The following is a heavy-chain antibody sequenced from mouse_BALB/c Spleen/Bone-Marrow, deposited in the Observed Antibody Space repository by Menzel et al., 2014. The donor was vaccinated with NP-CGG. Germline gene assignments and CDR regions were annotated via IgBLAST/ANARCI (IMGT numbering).Heavy chain of an antibody. CDR3: ARGGELRPWFAY. Sequence: EVQLQESGGGLVKPGGSLKLSCAASGFTFSSYAMSWVRQTPEKRLEWVASISSGGNTYYPDSMKGRSTISRDNARNILYLQMSSLRSEDTAMYYCARGGELRPWFAYWGQGTLVTVSA. D-gene: IGHD2-4*01. J-gene: IGHJ3*01. V-gene: IGHV5-6-5*01. CDR2: ISSGGNT. CDR1: GFTFSSYA.